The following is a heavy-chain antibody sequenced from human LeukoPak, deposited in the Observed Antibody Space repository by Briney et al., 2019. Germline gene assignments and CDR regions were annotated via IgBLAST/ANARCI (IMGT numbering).Heavy chain of an antibody. D-gene: IGHD3-22*01. J-gene: IGHJ3*02. V-gene: IGHV1-2*06. CDR2: INPNNGGT. CDR1: GYTFTGYY. Sequence: ASVKVSCKASGYTFTGYYIHWVRQAPGQGLEWMGRINPNNGGTNYAQKFQGRVTMTRDMSMSTAYMELSRLRSVDTAVYYCAGEGNRSGYRPFDIWGQGTMVTVPS. CDR3: AGEGNRSGYRPFDI.